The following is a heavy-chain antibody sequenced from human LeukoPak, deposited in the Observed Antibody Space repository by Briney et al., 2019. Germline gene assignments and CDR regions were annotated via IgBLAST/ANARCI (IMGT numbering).Heavy chain of an antibody. Sequence: ASVKVPCKASGYTFTGYYMHWVRQAPGQGLEWMGWINPNSGGTNYAQKFQGRVTMTRDTSISTAYMELSRLRSDDTAVYYCARVSYDYVWGSYRYTRAFDIWGQGTMVTVSS. CDR3: ARVSYDYVWGSYRYTRAFDI. CDR2: INPNSGGT. D-gene: IGHD3-16*02. CDR1: GYTFTGYY. V-gene: IGHV1-2*02. J-gene: IGHJ3*02.